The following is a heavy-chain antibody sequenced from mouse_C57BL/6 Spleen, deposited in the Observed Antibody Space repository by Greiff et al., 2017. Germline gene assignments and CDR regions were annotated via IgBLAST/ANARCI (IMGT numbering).Heavy chain of an antibody. V-gene: IGHV6-6*01. CDR1: GFTFSDAW. D-gene: IGHD1-1*01. Sequence: EVKLMESGGGLVQPGGSMKLSCAASGFTFSDAWMDWVRQSPEKGLEWVAEIRNKANNHATYYAESVKGRFTISRDYSKSSVYLQMNSLRAEATGIYYCTRGLLRSSYAMDYWGQGTSVTVSS. CDR2: IRNKANNHAT. CDR3: TRGLLRSSYAMDY. J-gene: IGHJ4*01.